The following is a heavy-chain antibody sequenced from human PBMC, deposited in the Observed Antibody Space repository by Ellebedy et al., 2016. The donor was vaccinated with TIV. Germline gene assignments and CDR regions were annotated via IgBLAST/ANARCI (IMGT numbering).Heavy chain of an antibody. CDR2: IVTAGDT. CDR3: ASATEGLDY. CDR1: GFTFGSYD. V-gene: IGHV3-13*01. D-gene: IGHD1-14*01. J-gene: IGHJ4*02. Sequence: GESLKISCAASGFTFGSYDMHSVRPVTGKGLEWVSAIVTAGDTYYPGSVKGRFTISRENAKNSLYLQMNGLRAGDTAVYYCASATEGLDYWGQGTLVTVSS.